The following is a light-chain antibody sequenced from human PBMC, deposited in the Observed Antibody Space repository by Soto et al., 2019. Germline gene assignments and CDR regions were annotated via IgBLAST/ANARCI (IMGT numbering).Light chain of an antibody. CDR3: QQSYSNPRGLT. CDR2: AAS. Sequence: DIQMTQSPSSLSASVGDRVSITCRASQSISNYLNWYQQKPGKAPKLLIYAASTLQSGVPSRFSGSGSGTDFSLTISSLHPEDFATYYCQQSYSNPRGLTFGGGTKVEIK. CDR1: QSISNY. J-gene: IGKJ4*01. V-gene: IGKV1-39*01.